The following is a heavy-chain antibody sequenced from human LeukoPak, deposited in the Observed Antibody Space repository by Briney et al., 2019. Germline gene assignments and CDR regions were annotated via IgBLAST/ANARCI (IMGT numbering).Heavy chain of an antibody. CDR3: ARDRGSGWKRYFDY. J-gene: IGHJ4*02. Sequence: GGSLRLSCAASGFTVSSNYMSWVRQAPGKGLEWVSVIYSGGSTYYADSVKGRFTISRDNSKNTLYLQMNSLRAEDTAVYYCARDRGSGWKRYFDYWGQGTLVTVSS. CDR2: IYSGGST. CDR1: GFTVSSNY. D-gene: IGHD6-19*01. V-gene: IGHV3-66*02.